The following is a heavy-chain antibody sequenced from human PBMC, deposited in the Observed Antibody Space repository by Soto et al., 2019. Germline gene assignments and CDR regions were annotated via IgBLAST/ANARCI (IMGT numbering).Heavy chain of an antibody. CDR2: ISWNSGSI. V-gene: IGHV3-9*01. CDR3: AKALVQDAFDI. Sequence: EVQLVESGGGLVQRGRSLRLSCAASGFTFDDYAMHWVRQAPGKGLERVSGISWNSGSIGYADSVKGRFTIARDNAKNSLYLQMNSLRAEDTALYYCAKALVQDAFDIWGQGTMVTVSS. D-gene: IGHD1-1*01. J-gene: IGHJ3*02. CDR1: GFTFDDYA.